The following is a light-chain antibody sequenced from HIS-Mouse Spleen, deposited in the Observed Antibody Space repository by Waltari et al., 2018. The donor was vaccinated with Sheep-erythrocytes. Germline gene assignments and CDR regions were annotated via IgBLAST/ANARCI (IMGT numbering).Light chain of an antibody. Sequence: SYELTQPPSVSVSPGQTASITCPGDNLGDKYACWYQQKPGQSPVLVIYQDSKRTSGIPERFSGSNSGNTATLTISGTQAMDEADYYCQAWDSSTAWVFGGGTKLTVL. CDR3: QAWDSSTAWV. J-gene: IGLJ3*02. CDR1: NLGDKY. CDR2: QDS. V-gene: IGLV3-1*01.